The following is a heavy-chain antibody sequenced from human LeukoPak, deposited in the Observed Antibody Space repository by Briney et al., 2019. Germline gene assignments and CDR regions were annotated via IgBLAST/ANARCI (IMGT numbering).Heavy chain of an antibody. CDR2: INSDGSST. Sequence: PGGSLRLSCAASGFTFRSHWMHWVRQAPGKGLVWVSRINSDGSSTSYADSGKGRFTISRDNAKNTLYLQMNSLRAEDTAVYYCARGPPYGSGSYYPGDYWGQGTLVTVSS. CDR3: ARGPPYGSGSYYPGDY. CDR1: GFTFRSHW. D-gene: IGHD3-10*01. V-gene: IGHV3-74*01. J-gene: IGHJ4*02.